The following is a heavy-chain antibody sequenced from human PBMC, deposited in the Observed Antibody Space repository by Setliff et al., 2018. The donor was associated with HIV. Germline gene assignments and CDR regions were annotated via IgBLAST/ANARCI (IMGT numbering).Heavy chain of an antibody. Sequence: GESLKISCTASGFTFSNYAMSWVRQAPGKGLEWVSTISGSGGSTYNADSVKGRFTISRDNSKNTLYLQMNSLRAEDSAVYYCARVKPHLRRSGSYWIVDYWGKGTTVTVSS. J-gene: IGHJ6*04. CDR3: ARVKPHLRRSGSYWIVDY. CDR1: GFTFSNYA. D-gene: IGHD1-26*01. CDR2: ISGSGGST. V-gene: IGHV3-23*01.